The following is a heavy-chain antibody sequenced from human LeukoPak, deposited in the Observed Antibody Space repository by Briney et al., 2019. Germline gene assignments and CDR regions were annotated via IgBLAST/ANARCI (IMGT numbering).Heavy chain of an antibody. V-gene: IGHV1-46*01. Sequence: AASVKVSCKASGYTFTSYYMHWVRQAPGQGLEWMGIINPSGGSTSYAQKFQGRVTMTRDASTSTVYMELSSLRSEDTAVYYCASSWNLDANWFDPWGQGTLVTVSS. CDR1: GYTFTSYY. CDR2: INPSGGST. CDR3: ASSWNLDANWFDP. D-gene: IGHD1-7*01. J-gene: IGHJ5*02.